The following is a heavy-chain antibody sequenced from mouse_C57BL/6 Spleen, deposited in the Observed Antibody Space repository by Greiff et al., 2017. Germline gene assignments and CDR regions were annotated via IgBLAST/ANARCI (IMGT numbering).Heavy chain of an antibody. CDR2: IDPSDSYT. J-gene: IGHJ2*01. D-gene: IGHD2-5*01. V-gene: IGHV1-59*01. Sequence: VQLQQPGAELVRPGTSVKLSCKASGYTFTSYWMHWVKQRPGQGLEWIGVIDPSDSYTNYNQKFKGKATLTVDTSSSTAYMQLSSLTSEDSAVYYCARGSNPYFDYWGQGTTLTVSS. CDR3: ARGSNPYFDY. CDR1: GYTFTSYW.